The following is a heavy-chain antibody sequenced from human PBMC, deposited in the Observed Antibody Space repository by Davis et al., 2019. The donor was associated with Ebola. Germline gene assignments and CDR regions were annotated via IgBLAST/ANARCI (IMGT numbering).Heavy chain of an antibody. CDR3: AKRFSCDRSTCYAFDY. CDR2: ISVDGRGT. V-gene: IGHV3-23*01. J-gene: IGHJ4*02. CDR1: GFIFSSYA. D-gene: IGHD2/OR15-2a*01. Sequence: GESLKISCEASGFIFSSYAMSWVRQAPGKGLEWVSAISVDGRGTYYADSVKGRFTISRDSSKNTLYLQMNRLRAEDTAVYYCAKRFSCDRSTCYAFDYWGQGTLVTVSS.